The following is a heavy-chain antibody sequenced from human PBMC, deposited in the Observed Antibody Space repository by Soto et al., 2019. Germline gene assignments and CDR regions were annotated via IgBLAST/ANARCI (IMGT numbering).Heavy chain of an antibody. J-gene: IGHJ5*02. Sequence: QVQLVQSGAEVKKPGASVKVSCKASGYTFTSYGISWVRQAPGQGLEWMGWISAYNGNTNYAQKLQGRVTMTTDTYTSTAYMELRSLRSDDTSVYYCAVLIAAAGISWFDPWVQGTLVTVSS. V-gene: IGHV1-18*01. CDR2: ISAYNGNT. CDR1: GYTFTSYG. CDR3: AVLIAAAGISWFDP. D-gene: IGHD6-13*01.